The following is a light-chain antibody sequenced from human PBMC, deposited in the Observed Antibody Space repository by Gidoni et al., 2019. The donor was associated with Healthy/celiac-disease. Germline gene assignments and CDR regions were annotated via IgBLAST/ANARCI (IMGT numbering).Light chain of an antibody. V-gene: IGLV1-44*01. CDR2: SNN. CDR1: SSNIGSNT. CDR3: AAWDDSLKVV. Sequence: QSVLTQPPSASGTPRQRVTISCSGSSSNIGSNTVHWYQQLPGTAPKLLIYSNNQRPSGVPDRFSGSKSGTSASLAISGRQSEDEADYYCAAWDDSLKVVFGGGTKLTVL. J-gene: IGLJ2*01.